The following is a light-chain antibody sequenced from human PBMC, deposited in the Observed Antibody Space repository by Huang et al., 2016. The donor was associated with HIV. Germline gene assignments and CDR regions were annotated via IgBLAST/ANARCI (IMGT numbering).Light chain of an antibody. CDR1: QDITNY. CDR3: QHYDSLPYA. Sequence: DIKMTQSPSSLSASVVDRVTITCQASQDITNYLNWYQQKPGKAPTRLIYDASNLESGVPSRFSGSGSGTHFTFTINSLQPEDIATYYCQHYDSLPYAFGQGTKLEMK. V-gene: IGKV1-33*01. CDR2: DAS. J-gene: IGKJ2*01.